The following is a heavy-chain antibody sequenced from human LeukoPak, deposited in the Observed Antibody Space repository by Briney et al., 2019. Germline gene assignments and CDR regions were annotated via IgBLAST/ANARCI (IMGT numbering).Heavy chain of an antibody. J-gene: IGHJ4*02. V-gene: IGHV5-51*01. CDR3: ARSLDSSLFDY. Sequence: GESLKISCKGSGYSFTSYWIGWVRRMPGKGLEYMGIIFPGDSETKYNPSFQGQVTISADKSISTAYLQWSTLKASDSAMYYCARSLDSSLFDYWGQGTLVTVSP. D-gene: IGHD6-13*01. CDR2: IFPGDSET. CDR1: GYSFTSYW.